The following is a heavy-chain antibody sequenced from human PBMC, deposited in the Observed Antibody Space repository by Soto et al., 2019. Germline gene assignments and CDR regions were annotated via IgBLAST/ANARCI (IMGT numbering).Heavy chain of an antibody. J-gene: IGHJ4*02. V-gene: IGHV3-11*01. CDR1: GFTFSDYY. Sequence: GGSLRLSCAASGFTFSDYYMSWIRQAPGKGLEWVSYISSSGSTIYYADSVKGRFTISRDNAKNSLYLQMNSLRAEDTAVYYCARVRVTIFSCFDYWGQGTLVTVSS. CDR3: ARVRVTIFSCFDY. D-gene: IGHD3-3*01. CDR2: ISSSGSTI.